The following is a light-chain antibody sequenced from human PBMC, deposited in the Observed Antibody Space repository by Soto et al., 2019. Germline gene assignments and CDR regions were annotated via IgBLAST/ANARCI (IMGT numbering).Light chain of an antibody. Sequence: QSVLTQPASVSGSAGQSITISCTGTSSDVGGYNYVSWYQHHPGKAPKLMIYDVANRPSGVSNRFSGSKSGNTASLTISGLQAEDEADYYCNSYTSSSTYLFGTGTKLTVL. CDR3: NSYTSSSTYL. CDR1: SSDVGGYNY. J-gene: IGLJ1*01. V-gene: IGLV2-14*03. CDR2: DVA.